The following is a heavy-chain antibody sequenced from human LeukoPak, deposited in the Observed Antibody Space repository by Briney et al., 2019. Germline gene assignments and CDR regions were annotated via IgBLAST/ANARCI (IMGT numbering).Heavy chain of an antibody. V-gene: IGHV1-46*01. CDR1: GYTFTTYY. J-gene: IGHJ4*02. D-gene: IGHD3-9*01. Sequence: GASVKVSCKASGYTFTTYYMHWVRQAPGQGLEWMGIINPSGGSTTYAQKYQGRVTMTRDTSTSTDYMELSSLRSEDTAVYYCARAVEGLRYFDCDYWGQGTLVTVSS. CDR2: INPSGGST. CDR3: ARAVEGLRYFDCDY.